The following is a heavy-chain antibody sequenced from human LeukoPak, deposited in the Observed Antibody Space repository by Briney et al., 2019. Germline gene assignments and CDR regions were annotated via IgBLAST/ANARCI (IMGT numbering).Heavy chain of an antibody. V-gene: IGHV1-24*01. J-gene: IGHJ4*02. CDR3: ATIRYSGNYALFDS. CDR2: FDPEDDET. CDR1: EYTLTELS. Sequence: ASVKVSRKVSEYTLTELSMHWVRQAPGKGLEWMGGFDPEDDETIYAQNFQGRVSMTEDTSTDTAYMELSSLRSEDTAVYYCATIRYSGNYALFDSWGQGTLVTVSS. D-gene: IGHD1-26*01.